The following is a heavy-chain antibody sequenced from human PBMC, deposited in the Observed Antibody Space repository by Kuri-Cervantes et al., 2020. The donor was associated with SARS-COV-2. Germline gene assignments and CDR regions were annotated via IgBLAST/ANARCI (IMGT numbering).Heavy chain of an antibody. CDR3: ARGEGVRGLMVMFRWRGARSLDF. D-gene: IGHD3-10*01. Sequence: ASVKVSCKGSGYTFTDYGIHWVRQAPGEGLEWMGWINPNTGGTNYAQKFQGWVTMTRDTSLSKVYMDLSKMTSGDTAIYYCARGEGVRGLMVMFRWRGARSLDFWGQGTMVTVSS. J-gene: IGHJ4*02. CDR2: INPNTGGT. V-gene: IGHV1-2*04. CDR1: GYTFTDYG.